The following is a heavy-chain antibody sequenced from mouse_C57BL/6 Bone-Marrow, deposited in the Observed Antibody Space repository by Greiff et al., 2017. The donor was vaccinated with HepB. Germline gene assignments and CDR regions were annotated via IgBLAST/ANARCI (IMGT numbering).Heavy chain of an antibody. Sequence: QVQLKEPGAELVRPGSSVKLSCKASGYTFTSYWMHWVKQRPIQGLEWIGNIDPSDSETHYNQKFKDKATLTVDKSSSTAYMQLSSLTSEDSAVYYCAMINFDYWGQGTTLTVSS. J-gene: IGHJ2*01. CDR1: GYTFTSYW. D-gene: IGHD2-4*01. CDR3: AMINFDY. CDR2: IDPSDSET. V-gene: IGHV1-52*01.